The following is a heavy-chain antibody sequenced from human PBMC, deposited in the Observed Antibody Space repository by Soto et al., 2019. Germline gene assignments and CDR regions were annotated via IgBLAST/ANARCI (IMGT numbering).Heavy chain of an antibody. D-gene: IGHD6-19*01. CDR2: IWYDGSNK. Sequence: LRLSCAASGFTFSSYGMHWVRQAPGKGLEWVAVIWYDGSNKYYADSVKGRFTISRDNAKNTLYLQMNTLRAEDTAVYYCARVLKSSGWDNDVFDIWGQGTMVTVSS. J-gene: IGHJ3*02. CDR3: ARVLKSSGWDNDVFDI. V-gene: IGHV3-33*01. CDR1: GFTFSSYG.